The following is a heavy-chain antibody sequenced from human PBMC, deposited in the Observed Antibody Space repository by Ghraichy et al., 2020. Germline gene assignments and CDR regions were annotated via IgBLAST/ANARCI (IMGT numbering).Heavy chain of an antibody. D-gene: IGHD3-22*01. CDR1: GYSISSGYF. CDR3: ARVSYFDSRGFFYYFDY. J-gene: IGHJ4*02. Sequence: SETLSLTCAVSGYSISSGYFWGWIRQPPGKGLEWIGSIYHSGSTYYNPSLKSRVTISVDTSKNQFSLKMNSVTAADTALYYCARVSYFDSRGFFYYFDYWGQGTLVTVSS. CDR2: IYHSGST. V-gene: IGHV4-38-2*01.